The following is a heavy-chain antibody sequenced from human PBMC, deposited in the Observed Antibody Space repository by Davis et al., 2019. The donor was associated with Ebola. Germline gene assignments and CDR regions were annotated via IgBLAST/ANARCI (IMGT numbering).Heavy chain of an antibody. CDR1: GYRLTSYY. CDR2: INPITGGT. V-gene: IGHV1-46*01. Sequence: SVTVSRLAPGYRLTSYYMHWVRQAPGQGLEWMGIINPITGGTSYAQNFQVRVNMTRDTSTSTVYMELSSLRSEDTAVYYCAREGGRYYDSSGYVFDIWGQGTMVKVSS. J-gene: IGHJ3*02. D-gene: IGHD3-22*01. CDR3: AREGGRYYDSSGYVFDI.